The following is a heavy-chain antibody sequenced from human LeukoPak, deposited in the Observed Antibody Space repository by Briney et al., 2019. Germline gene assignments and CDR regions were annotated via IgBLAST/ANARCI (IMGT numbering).Heavy chain of an antibody. V-gene: IGHV1-69*05. CDR3: ARVGGREWLLNYYYNMDV. CDR1: GGTFSIYA. Sequence: SVKVSCKASGGTFSIYAISWVRQAPGQGLEWMGGIIPIFGTANYAQKFQGRVTITTDESTSTAYMELSSLRSEDTAVYYCARVGGREWLLNYYYNMDVWGKGTTVTVSS. D-gene: IGHD3-3*01. J-gene: IGHJ6*03. CDR2: IIPIFGTA.